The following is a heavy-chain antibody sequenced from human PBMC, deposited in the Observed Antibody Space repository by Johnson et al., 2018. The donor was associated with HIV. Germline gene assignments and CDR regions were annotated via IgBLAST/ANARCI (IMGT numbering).Heavy chain of an antibody. V-gene: IGHV3-49*04. CDR1: GFTFGDYA. CDR3: TRVWFGELSAFDI. Sequence: VQLVESGGGLVQPGRSLRLSCTASGFTFGDYAMSWVRQAPGKGLEWVGFIRSKAYGGTTEYAASVKGRFTISRDDSKSIAYLLMNSLKTEDTAVYYCTRVWFGELSAFDIWGQGTMVTVSS. J-gene: IGHJ3*02. CDR2: IRSKAYGGTT. D-gene: IGHD3-10*01.